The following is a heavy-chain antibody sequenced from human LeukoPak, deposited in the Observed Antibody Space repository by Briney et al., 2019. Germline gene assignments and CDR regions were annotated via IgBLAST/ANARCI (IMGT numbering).Heavy chain of an antibody. V-gene: IGHV3-7*01. Sequence: GGSLRPSFAASGFTFSSFWMRWVRQAPGKGLEGVANIKNDGSEEYYVDSVKGRFTISRDNAKNSLFLQMNSLTVEDTAVYYCARAIRGSAVDTGDRWGQGTLVTVSS. D-gene: IGHD3-10*01. CDR1: GFTFSSFW. CDR2: IKNDGSEE. CDR3: ARAIRGSAVDTGDR. J-gene: IGHJ4*02.